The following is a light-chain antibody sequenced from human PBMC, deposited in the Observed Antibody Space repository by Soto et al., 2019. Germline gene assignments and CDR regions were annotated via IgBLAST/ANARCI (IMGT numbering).Light chain of an antibody. CDR2: QAS. V-gene: IGKV1-5*03. Sequence: DLQMTQSPSTLSASVGDRVTITCRASQSIGTWLAWYLLTPGKAPKILIYQASSLQSGVPSRFSGSGYGTEFTLTISSLQPDDFATYYCQQYKTYSRTFGQGTKVEIK. CDR3: QQYKTYSRT. CDR1: QSIGTW. J-gene: IGKJ1*01.